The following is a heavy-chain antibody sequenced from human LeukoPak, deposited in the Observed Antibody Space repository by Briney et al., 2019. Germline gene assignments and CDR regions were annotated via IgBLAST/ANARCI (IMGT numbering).Heavy chain of an antibody. CDR1: GLTFSNSW. J-gene: IGHJ4*02. V-gene: IGHV3-7*01. CDR3: ARGGGSGSYYKRELDY. D-gene: IGHD3-10*01. Sequence: GGSLRLSCAASGLTFSNSWMCWVRQAPGRGLEWVANIKEDGSEKYYVNSVKGRFTISRDNAKNSLYLQMNSLRAEDTAVYYCARGGGSGSYYKRELDYWGQGTLVTVYS. CDR2: IKEDGSEK.